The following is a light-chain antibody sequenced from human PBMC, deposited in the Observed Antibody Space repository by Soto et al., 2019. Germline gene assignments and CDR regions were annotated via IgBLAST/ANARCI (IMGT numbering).Light chain of an antibody. Sequence: DIQMTQSPSSLSASVGDRVTITCRASQSISSYLNWYQQKPGKAPKLLIYAASILQSGVPSRFSGSGSGTDFTLTISSLQPEDFATYYCQQSYSTHPTFGHGTKVEIK. CDR2: AAS. J-gene: IGKJ1*01. V-gene: IGKV1-39*01. CDR3: QQSYSTHPT. CDR1: QSISSY.